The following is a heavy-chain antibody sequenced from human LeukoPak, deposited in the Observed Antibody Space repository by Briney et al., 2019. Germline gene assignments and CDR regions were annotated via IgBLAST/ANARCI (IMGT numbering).Heavy chain of an antibody. V-gene: IGHV3-23*01. Sequence: GGSLRLSCAASGFTFSSYGMHWVRQAPGEGLEWVSTLTNSGGTTYYADSVKGLFTISRDNSKNALYLQMNSLGDEDTAIYYCANRPNYASDYWGQGTLVTVSS. CDR2: LTNSGGTT. CDR1: GFTFSSYG. J-gene: IGHJ4*02. D-gene: IGHD3-16*01. CDR3: ANRPNYASDY.